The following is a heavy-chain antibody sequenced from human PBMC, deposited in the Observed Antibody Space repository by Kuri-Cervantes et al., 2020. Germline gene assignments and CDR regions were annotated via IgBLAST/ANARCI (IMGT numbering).Heavy chain of an antibody. CDR3: AREMTTVTTTLDY. Sequence: GSLRLSCTVSGGSISSYYWSWIRQPAGKGLEWIGRIYTSGSTNYNPSLKSRVTISVDTSKNQFSLKLSSVTAADTAVYYCAREMTTVTTTLDYWGQGTLVTVSS. D-gene: IGHD4-17*01. J-gene: IGHJ4*02. CDR1: GGSISSYY. V-gene: IGHV4-4*07. CDR2: IYTSGST.